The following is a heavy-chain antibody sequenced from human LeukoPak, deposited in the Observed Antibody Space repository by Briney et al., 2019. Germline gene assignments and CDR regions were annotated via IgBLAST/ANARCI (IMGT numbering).Heavy chain of an antibody. J-gene: IGHJ4*02. D-gene: IGHD5-18*01. CDR3: ARDDIRRYSYGQQVDYFDY. Sequence: KTGGSLRLSCAASGFTFSSYSMNWVRQAPGKGLEWVSSISSSSSYIYYADSVKGRFTISRDNAKNSLYLQMNSLRAEDTAVYYCARDDIRRYSYGQQVDYFDYWGQGTLVTVSS. CDR2: ISSSSSYI. CDR1: GFTFSSYS. V-gene: IGHV3-21*01.